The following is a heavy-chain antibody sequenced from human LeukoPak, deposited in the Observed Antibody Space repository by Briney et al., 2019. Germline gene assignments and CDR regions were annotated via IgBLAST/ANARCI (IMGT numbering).Heavy chain of an antibody. Sequence: GASVKVSCKASGYTFTGYYMHWVRQAPGQGLEWMGWINPNSGGTNYAQKFQGRVTMTRDTSISTAYMELSRLRSDDTAVYYCARDRWPVTRIHYYYSMDVWGKGTTVTVSS. J-gene: IGHJ6*03. CDR3: ARDRWPVTRIHYYYSMDV. CDR2: INPNSGGT. CDR1: GYTFTGYY. V-gene: IGHV1-2*02. D-gene: IGHD4-17*01.